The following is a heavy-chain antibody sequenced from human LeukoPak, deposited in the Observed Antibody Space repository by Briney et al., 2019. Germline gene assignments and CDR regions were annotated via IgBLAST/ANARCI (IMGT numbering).Heavy chain of an antibody. V-gene: IGHV1-69*01. Sequence: SVKVSCKASGGTFSSYAISWVRQAPGQGLEWMGGIIPIFGTANYAQKFQGRVTITADESTSTAYMELSSLRSEDTAVYYCARAYCAGDCYTYRNWFDPWGQGTRVTVSS. J-gene: IGHJ5*02. D-gene: IGHD2-21*01. CDR2: IIPIFGTA. CDR3: ARAYCAGDCYTYRNWFDP. CDR1: GGTFSSYA.